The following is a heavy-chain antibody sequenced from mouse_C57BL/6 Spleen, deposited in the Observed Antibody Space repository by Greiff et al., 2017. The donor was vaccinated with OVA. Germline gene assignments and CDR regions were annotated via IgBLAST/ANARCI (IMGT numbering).Heavy chain of an antibody. D-gene: IGHD1-1*01. CDR1: GYTFTSYW. V-gene: IGHV1-72*01. CDR2: IDPNSGGT. CDR3: ARWGTTVVAPYYAMDY. Sequence: VQLQQPGAELVKPGASVKLSCKASGYTFTSYWMHWVKQRPGRGLEWIGRIDPNSGGTKYNEKLKSKATLTVDKPSSTAYMQLSSLTSEDSAVYYCARWGTTVVAPYYAMDYWGQGTSVTVSS. J-gene: IGHJ4*01.